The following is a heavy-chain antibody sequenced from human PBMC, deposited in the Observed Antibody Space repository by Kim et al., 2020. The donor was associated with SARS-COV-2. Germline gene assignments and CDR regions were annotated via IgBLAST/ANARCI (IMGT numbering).Heavy chain of an antibody. CDR2: I. CDR3: ARGKSEDWFDP. D-gene: IGHD3-10*01. Sequence: IYYADPVKGLFTISRDNAKNSLYLQMNSLRAEDTAVYYCARGKSEDWFDPWGQGTLVTVSS. J-gene: IGHJ5*02. V-gene: IGHV3-48*03.